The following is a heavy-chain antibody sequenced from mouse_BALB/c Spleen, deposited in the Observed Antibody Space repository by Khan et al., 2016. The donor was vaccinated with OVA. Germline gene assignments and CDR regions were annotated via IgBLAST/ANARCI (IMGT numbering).Heavy chain of an antibody. D-gene: IGHD2-10*02. CDR1: GYTFTDYI. CDR2: IYPGSDNT. CDR3: ARSGYGTFAY. J-gene: IGHJ3*01. V-gene: IGHV1-77*01. Sequence: QVQLKQSGPELVKPGASVKISCKASGYTFTDYIINWVKQRTGQGLEWIGDIYPGSDNTYYNEKFKGKATLTADKSSNTVYMQLSSLTSEDSAVYFCARSGYGTFAYWGQGTLVTVSA.